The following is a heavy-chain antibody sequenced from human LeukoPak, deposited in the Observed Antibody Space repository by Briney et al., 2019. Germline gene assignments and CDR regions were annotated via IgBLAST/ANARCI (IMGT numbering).Heavy chain of an antibody. CDR1: GGTFSSYA. D-gene: IGHD1-26*01. Sequence: ASVKVSCKASGGTFSSYAISWVRQAPGQGLEWMGRINPNSGGTNDAQEFQGRVTMTRDTSISTAYMELSSLTSDDTAVYYCARDLSSTSNWEFDYWGQGTLVTVSS. J-gene: IGHJ4*02. CDR3: ARDLSSTSNWEFDY. V-gene: IGHV1-2*06. CDR2: INPNSGGT.